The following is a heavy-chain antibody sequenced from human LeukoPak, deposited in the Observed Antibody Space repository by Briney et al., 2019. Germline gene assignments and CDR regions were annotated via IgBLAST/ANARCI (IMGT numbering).Heavy chain of an antibody. CDR1: GYTFTSYD. D-gene: IGHD5-24*01. CDR3: ARGRRDGYNWVH. Sequence: ASVKVSCKASGYTFTSYDINWVRQATGQGLEWMGWMNPNSGNTGYAQKFQGRVTMTRNTSISTAYMELSSLRSEDTAVYYCARGRRDGYNWVHWGQGTLVTVSS. V-gene: IGHV1-8*01. CDR2: MNPNSGNT. J-gene: IGHJ4*02.